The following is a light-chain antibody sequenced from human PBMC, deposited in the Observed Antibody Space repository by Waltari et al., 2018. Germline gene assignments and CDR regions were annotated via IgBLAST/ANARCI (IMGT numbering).Light chain of an antibody. Sequence: EIVLTQSPVTLSLSPGQRATPSCRASQSVDNFFAWYHQKPAQPPRLPIYDATKRAPGIPARFSGGGSATDFTLTISSLEPEDVGLYYCHQGSTWPRTFGQGTKLEI. CDR3: HQGSTWPRT. J-gene: IGKJ2*01. CDR2: DAT. CDR1: QSVDNF. V-gene: IGKV3-11*01.